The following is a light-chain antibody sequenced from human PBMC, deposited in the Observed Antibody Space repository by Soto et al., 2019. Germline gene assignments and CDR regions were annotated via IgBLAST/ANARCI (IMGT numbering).Light chain of an antibody. CDR3: LQYHNLWA. V-gene: IGKV3-15*01. CDR2: RAS. CDR1: QNIYSN. J-gene: IGKJ1*01. Sequence: EIVFTQSQATLSFSPSLRYTLSCRASQNIYSNVAWYQQRPGQAPRLLIYRASTRATGIPARFSGSGSGTEFTLTISSLQSEDFTVYSCLQYHNLWAFGQGTKVDIK.